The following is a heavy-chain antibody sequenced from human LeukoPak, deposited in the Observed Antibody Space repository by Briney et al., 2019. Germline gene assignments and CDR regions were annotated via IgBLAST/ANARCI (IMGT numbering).Heavy chain of an antibody. J-gene: IGHJ4*02. CDR1: GGSISSYY. D-gene: IGHD6-19*01. CDR2: IHPNGTT. CDR3: ARETEVPGGRSWDF. V-gene: IGHV4-4*07. Sequence: SETLSLTCTVSGGSISSYYWTWIRQPAGKGLEWIGRIHPNGTTNHNPSLKSRVIMSLDMSNNQFSLKVRSVTAADTAVYYCARETEVPGGRSWDFWGQGTLVTVSS.